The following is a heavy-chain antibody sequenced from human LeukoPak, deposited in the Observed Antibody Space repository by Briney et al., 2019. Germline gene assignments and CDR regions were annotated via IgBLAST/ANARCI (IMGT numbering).Heavy chain of an antibody. J-gene: IGHJ4*02. CDR3: ARDTSGYTQLDY. CDR1: GGSISSGGYY. Sequence: ASETLSLTCTVSGGSISSGGYYWSWVRQHPGKGLEWIGYTHHSGSTYYNPSLKSRVAMSVDTSNNQFSLKLSSVTAADTAVYYCARDTSGYTQLDYWGQGTLVTVSS. V-gene: IGHV4-31*03. D-gene: IGHD3-22*01. CDR2: THHSGST.